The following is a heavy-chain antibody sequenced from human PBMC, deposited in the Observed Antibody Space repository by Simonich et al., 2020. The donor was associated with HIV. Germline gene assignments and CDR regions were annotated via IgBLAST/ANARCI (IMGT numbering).Heavy chain of an antibody. V-gene: IGHV4-34*02. D-gene: IGHD2-21*02. J-gene: IGHJ4*02. CDR2: INHSRST. Sequence: QVQLQQWGAGLLKPSETLSLTCAVFGGSFSGYYWSWIRQPPGKGLEWIGEINHSRSTNYNPSLKSLVTISVDTSKNQFSLKLSSVTAADTAVYYCASCGGDCYHFDYWGQGTLVTVSS. CDR1: GGSFSGYY. CDR3: ASCGGDCYHFDY.